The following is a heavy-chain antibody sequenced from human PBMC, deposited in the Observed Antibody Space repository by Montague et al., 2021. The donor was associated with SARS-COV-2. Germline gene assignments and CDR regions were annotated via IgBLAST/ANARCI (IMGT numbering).Heavy chain of an antibody. D-gene: IGHD3-3*01. CDR1: GGSISSSSNY. V-gene: IGHV4-39*01. CDR2: IYYSGST. J-gene: IGHJ4*02. Sequence: SETLSLTCTVSGGSISSSSNYWGWIRQPPGKGLEWIGNIYYSGSTYYNPSLKSRVTISVDTSKNQFSLKLSSVTAADTAVYYCARLNLRITIFGVVSSRVFDYWGQGTLVTVSS. CDR3: ARLNLRITIFGVVSSRVFDY.